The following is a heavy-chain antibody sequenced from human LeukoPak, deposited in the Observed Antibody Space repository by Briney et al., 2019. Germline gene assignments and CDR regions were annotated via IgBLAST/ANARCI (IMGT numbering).Heavy chain of an antibody. V-gene: IGHV3-21*01. CDR2: ISSSSSYI. J-gene: IGHJ4*02. CDR3: ARDKGSYLPDY. CDR1: GFTFSSYS. Sequence: GGSLRLSCAASGFTFSSYSVNWVRQAPGKGLEWVSSISSSSSYIYYADSVKGRFTISRDNAKNSLYLQMNSLRAEDTAVYYCARDKGSYLPDYWGQGTLVTVSS. D-gene: IGHD1-26*01.